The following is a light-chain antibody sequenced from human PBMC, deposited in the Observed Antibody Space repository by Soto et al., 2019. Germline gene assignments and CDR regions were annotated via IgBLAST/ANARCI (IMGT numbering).Light chain of an antibody. Sequence: DIQMTQSPSSLSASVGYRVTITCRARPSISSYLNWYQQKPGKAPKLLIYAASSLQSGVPSRFSGSGSGTDFTLTISSLQPEDFATYYCQQSYSTPLTFGGGTKVDIK. V-gene: IGKV1-39*01. J-gene: IGKJ4*01. CDR3: QQSYSTPLT. CDR1: PSISSY. CDR2: AAS.